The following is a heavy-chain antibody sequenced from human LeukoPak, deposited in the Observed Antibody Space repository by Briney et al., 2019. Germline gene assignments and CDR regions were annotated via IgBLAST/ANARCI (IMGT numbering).Heavy chain of an antibody. CDR1: GFTFSSYA. V-gene: IGHV3-23*01. CDR2: ISGTGNRT. CDR3: ARQTAPPPGDSSGYWVDY. J-gene: IGHJ4*02. Sequence: GGSLRLSCAASGFTFSSYAMGWVRQAPGKGLEWVSAISGTGNRTYYADSVRGRFTISRDNSKNRLYLQRNSLRAEDTAVYYCARQTAPPPGDSSGYWVDYWGQGTLVTVSS. D-gene: IGHD3-22*01.